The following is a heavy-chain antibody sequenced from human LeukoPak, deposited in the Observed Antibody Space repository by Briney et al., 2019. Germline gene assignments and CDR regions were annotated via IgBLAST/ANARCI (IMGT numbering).Heavy chain of an antibody. V-gene: IGHV3-30*04. CDR2: ISYDVSNK. Sequence: PVGSLRLSCAASGFTFSSYAIHSVRQAPGKGLEWVAVISYDVSNKYYADSVKGRFTISRDNSKNTVYLQMNSLRAEDTAVYYCAKDGPSVHPYDMLTGYLDYWGQGTLVSV. D-gene: IGHD3-9*01. CDR1: GFTFSSYA. J-gene: IGHJ4*02. CDR3: AKDGPSVHPYDMLTGYLDY.